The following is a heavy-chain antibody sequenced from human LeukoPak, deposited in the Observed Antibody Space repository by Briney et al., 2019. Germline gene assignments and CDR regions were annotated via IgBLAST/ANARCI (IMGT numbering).Heavy chain of an antibody. CDR2: INPNSGGT. J-gene: IGHJ4*02. V-gene: IGHV1-2*02. CDR1: GYTFTGYY. D-gene: IGHD2-15*01. CDR3: ARDGPVVAATPFDY. Sequence: ASAKVSCKASGYTFTGYYMHWVRQAPGQGLEWMGWINPNSGGTKYAQKFQGRVTMTRDTSISTAYMELSRLRSDDTAVYYCARDGPVVAATPFDYWGQGTLVTVSS.